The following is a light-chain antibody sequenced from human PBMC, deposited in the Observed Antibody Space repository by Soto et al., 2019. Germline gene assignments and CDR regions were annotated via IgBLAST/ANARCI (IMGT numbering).Light chain of an antibody. J-gene: IGKJ1*01. V-gene: IGKV1-5*01. CDR3: QHYNSYSEA. CDR1: QSISTS. CDR2: GAS. Sequence: DIQITQSPSTLSASVGDTVTITCRASQSISTSLAWYQQKPGKAPNLLISGASTLEEGVPSRFRGSGSGTEFTLTISSLQPDDFATYYCQHYNSYSEAFGQGTKVDIK.